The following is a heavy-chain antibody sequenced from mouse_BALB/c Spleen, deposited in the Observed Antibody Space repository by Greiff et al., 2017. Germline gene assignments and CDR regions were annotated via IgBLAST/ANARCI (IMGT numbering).Heavy chain of an antibody. V-gene: IGHV5-9-3*01. Sequence: EVKVEESGGGLVKPGGSLKLSCAASGFTFSSYAMSWVRQTPEKRLEWVATISSGGSYTYYPDSVKGRFTISRDNAKNTLYLQMSSLRSEDTAMYYCARLTTAGAMDYWGQGTSVTVSS. CDR1: GFTFSSYA. J-gene: IGHJ4*01. D-gene: IGHD1-2*01. CDR2: ISSGGSYT. CDR3: ARLTTAGAMDY.